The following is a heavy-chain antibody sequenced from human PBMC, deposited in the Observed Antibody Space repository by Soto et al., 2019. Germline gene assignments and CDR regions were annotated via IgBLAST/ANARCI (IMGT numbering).Heavy chain of an antibody. CDR1: GYSFTVYH. CDR2: INPKSGGT. D-gene: IGHD2-2*01. J-gene: IGHJ6*02. CDR3: ARSTGVTADYGMDV. V-gene: IGHV1-2*04. Sequence: GASVKVSCKASGYSFTVYHIHWVRQAPGQGLEWLGRINPKSGGTSTAQKFQGWVTMTTDTSISTASMELTSLRAEDTALYYCARSTGVTADYGMDVWGQGTTVTVSS.